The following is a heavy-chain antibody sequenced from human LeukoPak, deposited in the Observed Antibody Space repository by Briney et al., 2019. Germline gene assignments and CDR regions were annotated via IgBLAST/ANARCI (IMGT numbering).Heavy chain of an antibody. D-gene: IGHD2-2*01. Sequence: SETLSLTCAVYGGSFSGYYWSWIRQPPGKGLEWIGEINHSGSTNYNPSLKSRVTISVDTSKNQFSLKLSSVTAADTAVYYCARPKNYCSSTSCYLNYWGQGTLVTVSS. CDR2: INHSGST. J-gene: IGHJ4*02. CDR3: ARPKNYCSSTSCYLNY. V-gene: IGHV4-34*01. CDR1: GGSFSGYY.